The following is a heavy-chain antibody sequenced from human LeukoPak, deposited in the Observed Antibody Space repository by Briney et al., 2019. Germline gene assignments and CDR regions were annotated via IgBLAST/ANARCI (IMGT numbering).Heavy chain of an antibody. J-gene: IGHJ4*02. D-gene: IGHD1-26*01. CDR1: CFTVSIMY. Sequence: PGGSLRLSCAASCFTVSIMYISWVRQAPGKGLEWVSIIFAGGSTSYADSVKGRFTISRDNSRNTLYLQMNSLRAEDTAVYYCARQLGASGHTGWGQGTLVTVSS. CDR3: ARQLGASGHTG. CDR2: IFAGGST. V-gene: IGHV3-53*01.